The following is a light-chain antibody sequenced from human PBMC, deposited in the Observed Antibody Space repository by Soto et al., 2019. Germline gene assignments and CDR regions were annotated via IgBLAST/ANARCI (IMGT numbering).Light chain of an antibody. CDR3: QQYGSSPHT. CDR1: QSVSSSY. CDR2: GAS. V-gene: IGKV3-20*01. Sequence: EIVLTQSPGTLSLSPGERATLSCRASQSVSSSYLAWYQHKPGQAPRLLIYGASSRATGIPDRFSGSGSGTDFTLTISRQEHEDFAVYYCQQYGSSPHTFGQGTKLEIK. J-gene: IGKJ2*01.